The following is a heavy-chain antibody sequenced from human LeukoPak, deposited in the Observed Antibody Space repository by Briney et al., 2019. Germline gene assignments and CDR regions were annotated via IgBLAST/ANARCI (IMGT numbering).Heavy chain of an antibody. CDR3: ARGKELVPGTYFDYYYYGMDA. CDR2: ISSNGGTT. V-gene: IGHV3-64*01. D-gene: IGHD3-9*01. J-gene: IGHJ6*02. Sequence: GGSLRLSFAASGFRFSSYSMHWVRQVPGKGLECVSGISSNGGTTYYANSVKDRCSISRDNAKTTLYLQMGSLRGEEMGVYYCARGKELVPGTYFDYYYYGMDAWGQGTSVTVSS. CDR1: GFRFSSYS.